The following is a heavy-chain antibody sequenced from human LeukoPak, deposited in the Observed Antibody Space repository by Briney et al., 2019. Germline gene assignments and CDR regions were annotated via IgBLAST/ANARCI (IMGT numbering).Heavy chain of an antibody. J-gene: IGHJ4*02. Sequence: PSETLSLTCAVYGGSFSGYYWSWIRQPPGKGLEWIGEINHSGSTNYNPSLKGRVTISVDTSKNQFSLKLSSVTAADTAVYYCASRRLGGNSAGSAPIDYWGQGTLVTVSS. D-gene: IGHD4-23*01. CDR2: INHSGST. CDR3: ASRRLGGNSAGSAPIDY. CDR1: GGSFSGYY. V-gene: IGHV4-34*01.